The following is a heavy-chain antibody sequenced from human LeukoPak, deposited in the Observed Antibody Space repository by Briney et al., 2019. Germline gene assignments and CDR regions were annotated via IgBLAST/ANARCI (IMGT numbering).Heavy chain of an antibody. V-gene: IGHV1/OR15-1*04. D-gene: IGHD2-15*01. J-gene: IGHJ6*02. CDR3: ARSCSGGSCYSPGMDV. CDR2: INPNSGGT. CDR1: GYIFTDYY. Sequence: ASVKVSCKASGYIFTDYYMHWVRQAPGQELGWMGRINPNSGGTNYAQKFQGRVTMTRDTSTSTVYMELSSLRSEDTAVYYCARSCSGGSCYSPGMDVWGQGTTVTVSS.